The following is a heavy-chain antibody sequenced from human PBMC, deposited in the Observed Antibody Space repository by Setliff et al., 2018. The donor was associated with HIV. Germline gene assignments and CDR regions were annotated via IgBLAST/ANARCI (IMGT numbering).Heavy chain of an antibody. Sequence: SETLSLTCTVSGGSISSSSYYWGWIRQPPGKGLEWIGSIYYSGSTYYNPSLKSRVTISVDTSKNQFSLKLSSVTAADTAVYYCARGGGDMITFGGVIVLFWFDPWGQGTLVTVSS. V-gene: IGHV4-39*01. D-gene: IGHD3-16*02. CDR2: IYYSGST. J-gene: IGHJ5*02. CDR3: ARGGGDMITFGGVIVLFWFDP. CDR1: GGSISSSSYY.